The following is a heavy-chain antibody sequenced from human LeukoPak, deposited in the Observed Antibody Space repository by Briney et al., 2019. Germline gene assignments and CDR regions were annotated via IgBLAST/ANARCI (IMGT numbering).Heavy chain of an antibody. V-gene: IGHV1-18*04. CDR2: ISAYNGNT. D-gene: IGHD3-9*01. CDR3: ARDILTGYYDY. J-gene: IGHJ4*02. Sequence: ASVKVSCKASGYTFTNYYIHWVRQAPGQGLEWMGWISAYNGNTNYAQKLQGRVTMTTDTSTSTAYMELRSLRSDDTAVYYCARDILTGYYDYWGQGTLVTVSS. CDR1: GYTFTNYY.